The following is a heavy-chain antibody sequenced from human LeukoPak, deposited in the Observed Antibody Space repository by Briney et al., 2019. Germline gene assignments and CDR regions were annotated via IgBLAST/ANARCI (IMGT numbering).Heavy chain of an antibody. CDR3: ARDLLTRELPSDY. Sequence: GASVKVSSKASGGTFSSYAFSWVRQAPGQGLEWMGRIIPIFGTANYAQKFQGRVTITTDESTSTAYMELSSLRSEDTAVYYCARDLLTRELPSDYWGQGTLVTVSS. J-gene: IGHJ4*02. CDR1: GGTFSSYA. V-gene: IGHV1-69*05. CDR2: IIPIFGTA. D-gene: IGHD1-26*01.